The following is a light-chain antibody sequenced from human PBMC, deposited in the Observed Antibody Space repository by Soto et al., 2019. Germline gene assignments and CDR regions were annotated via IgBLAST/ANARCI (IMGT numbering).Light chain of an antibody. Sequence: QSVLTQPPSVSAAPGQKVTISCSGSSSNIGINYVSWYQQLPGTAPKLLIYENNKRPSGIPDRFSGSKSGTSATLGITGLQTGDEADYFCGTWDSSLSAVVFGGGTKLTV. J-gene: IGLJ2*01. CDR3: GTWDSSLSAVV. CDR2: ENN. V-gene: IGLV1-51*02. CDR1: SSNIGINY.